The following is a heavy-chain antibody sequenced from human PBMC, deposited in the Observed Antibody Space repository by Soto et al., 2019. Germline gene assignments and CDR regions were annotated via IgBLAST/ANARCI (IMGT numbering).Heavy chain of an antibody. CDR3: AGWTISGGSYDC. V-gene: IGHV3-30*03. D-gene: IGHD1-26*01. CDR2: ISYDGSNK. Sequence: LSLSCDAYGVTFSSYGMHWVRQAPGKGLEWVAVISYDGSNKYYADSVKGRFTISRDNSKNTLYLQMNSLRANDTAVYYCAGWTISGGSYDCRGQGTRGTVSS. J-gene: IGHJ4*02. CDR1: GVTFSSYG.